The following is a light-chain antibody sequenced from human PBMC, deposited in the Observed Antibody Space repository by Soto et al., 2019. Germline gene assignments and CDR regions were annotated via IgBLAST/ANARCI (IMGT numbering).Light chain of an antibody. V-gene: IGLV2-11*01. J-gene: IGLJ3*02. Sequence: QSVLTQPRSVSGSPGQSVTISCTGTSSDVGDYNYVSWYQHHPGKAPKLLIYAVNMRPSGVPDRFSGSKSGNTASLTISGIQAEDEADYSCCSYAGSYTWVFGGGTKVTVL. CDR3: CSYAGSYTWV. CDR1: SSDVGDYNY. CDR2: AVN.